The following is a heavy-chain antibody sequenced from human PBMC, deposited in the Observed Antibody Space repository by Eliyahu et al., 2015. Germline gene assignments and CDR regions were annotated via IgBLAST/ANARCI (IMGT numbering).Heavy chain of an antibody. CDR2: ISYDGSNK. CDR3: ARALRSTSCCYFDY. J-gene: IGHJ4*02. D-gene: IGHD2-2*01. V-gene: IGHV3-30-3*01. Sequence: TFSSYAMHWVRQAPGKGLEWVAVISYDGSNKYYADSVKGRFTISRDNSKNTLYLQMNSLRAEDTAVYYCARALRSTSCCYFDYWGQGTLVTVSS. CDR1: TFSSYA.